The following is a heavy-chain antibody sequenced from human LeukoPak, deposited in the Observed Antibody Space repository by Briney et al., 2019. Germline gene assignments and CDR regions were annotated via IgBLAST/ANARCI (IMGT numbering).Heavy chain of an antibody. CDR1: GFTFSTYS. D-gene: IGHD3-10*01. V-gene: IGHV3-21*01. J-gene: IGHJ4*02. CDR3: ARAASPYYYGSGSYYSRFDY. CDR2: ISSSSRNT. Sequence: GGSLRLSCAVSGFTFSTYSMTWVRQAPGKGLEWVSSISSSSRNTYYTDSVKGRFTISRDNAKNSLYLQMSSLRAEDTAVYYCARAASPYYYGSGSYYSRFDYWGQGTLVTVSS.